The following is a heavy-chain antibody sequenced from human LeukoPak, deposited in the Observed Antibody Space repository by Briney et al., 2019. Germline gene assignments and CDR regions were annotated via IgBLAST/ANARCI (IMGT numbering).Heavy chain of an antibody. CDR3: ARQGYTNNLGGYFGDKDDGFDL. D-gene: IGHD3-9*01. V-gene: IGHV1-2*02. J-gene: IGHJ3*01. CDR2: INPHSGGT. Sequence: ASVTVSCKASGYTFTDYYMHWVRQAPGQGLEWMGWINPHSGGTDHAQKFQGRVTITADESTSTAYMELSRLRFEDTAVYYCARQGYTNNLGGYFGDKDDGFDLWGQGTMVTVSS. CDR1: GYTFTDYY.